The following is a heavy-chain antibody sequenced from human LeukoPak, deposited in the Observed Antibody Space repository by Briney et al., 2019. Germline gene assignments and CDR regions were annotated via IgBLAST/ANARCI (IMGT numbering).Heavy chain of an antibody. V-gene: IGHV1-8*03. CDR2: MSPNSGNT. Sequence: ASVKVPCKASGGTFSSYAISWVRQATGQGLEWMGWMSPNSGNTGYAQKFQGRVTITRNTSISTAYMELSSLTSEDTAVYYCARARRDMIVVVTPYYYYMDIWGKGTTVTVSS. J-gene: IGHJ6*03. CDR3: ARARRDMIVVVTPYYYYMDI. D-gene: IGHD3-22*01. CDR1: GGTFSSYA.